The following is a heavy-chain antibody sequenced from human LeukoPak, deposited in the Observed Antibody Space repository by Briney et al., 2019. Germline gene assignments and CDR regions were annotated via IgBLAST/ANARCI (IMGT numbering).Heavy chain of an antibody. J-gene: IGHJ6*03. V-gene: IGHV1-46*01. CDR3: ARALSSSWYGLYYYYYMDV. D-gene: IGHD6-13*01. Sequence: ASVKASCKASGYTFTSYYMHWVRQAPGQGLEWMGIIDPSGGSTSYAQKFQGRVTMTRDTSTSTVYMELSSLRSEDTAVYYCARALSSSWYGLYYYYYMDVWGKGTTVTVSS. CDR1: GYTFTSYY. CDR2: IDPSGGST.